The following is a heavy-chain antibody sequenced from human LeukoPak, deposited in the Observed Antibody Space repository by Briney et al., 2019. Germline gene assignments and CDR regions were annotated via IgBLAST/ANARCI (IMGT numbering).Heavy chain of an antibody. D-gene: IGHD3-22*01. CDR2: ISGGGGST. V-gene: IGHV3-23*01. CDR3: AKDRAYYYDSSGYYHFDS. CDR1: GFTFSNCA. J-gene: IGHJ4*02. Sequence: PGGSLRLSCAASGFTFSNCAMSWVRQAPGKGLEWVSGISGGGGSTYYADSVKGRFTISRDNSKNTLYVQLNSLRADDTAVYYCAKDRAYYYDSSGYYHFDSWGQGTLVTVSS.